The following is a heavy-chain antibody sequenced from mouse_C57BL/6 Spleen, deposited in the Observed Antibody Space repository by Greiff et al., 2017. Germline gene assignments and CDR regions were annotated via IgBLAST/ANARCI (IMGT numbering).Heavy chain of an antibody. CDR1: GYTFTSYW. Sequence: VQLQQSGAELVMPGASVKLSCKASGYTFTSYWMHWVKQRPGQGLEWIGEIDPSDSYTNYNQKFKGKSTLTVDKSSSTAYMQLSSLTSEDSAVYYCARYRDSSGYVDAMDYWGQGTSVTVSS. J-gene: IGHJ4*01. V-gene: IGHV1-69*01. CDR3: ARYRDSSGYVDAMDY. CDR2: IDPSDSYT. D-gene: IGHD3-2*02.